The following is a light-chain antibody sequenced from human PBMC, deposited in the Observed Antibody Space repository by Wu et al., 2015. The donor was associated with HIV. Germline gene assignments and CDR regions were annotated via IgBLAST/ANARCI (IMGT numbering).Light chain of an antibody. V-gene: IGKV3-11*01. CDR3: QQRTNWPLT. Sequence: IVLTQSPATLSLSPGDRATLSCRASQSVSSHLAWYQQKPGRTPRLLIYDASNRATGIPARFSGSGSGTDFTLTISSLDPEDFAVYYCQQRTNWPLTFGQGTRLEIK. J-gene: IGKJ5*01. CDR1: QSVSSH. CDR2: DAS.